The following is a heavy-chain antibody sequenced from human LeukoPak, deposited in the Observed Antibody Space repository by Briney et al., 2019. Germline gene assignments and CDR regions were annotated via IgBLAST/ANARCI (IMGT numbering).Heavy chain of an antibody. CDR1: GYTFTSYY. Sequence: GASVKVSCKASGYTFTSYYMHWVRQAPGQGLEWMGIINPSGGSTSYAQKFQGRVTMTGDMSTSTVYMELSSLRSEDTAVYYCARAGAAAGKFDYWGQGTLVTVSS. CDR2: INPSGGST. CDR3: ARAGAAAGKFDY. V-gene: IGHV1-46*01. J-gene: IGHJ4*02. D-gene: IGHD6-13*01.